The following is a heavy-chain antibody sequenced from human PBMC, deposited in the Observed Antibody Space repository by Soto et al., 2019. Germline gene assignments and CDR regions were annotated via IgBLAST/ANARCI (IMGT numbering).Heavy chain of an antibody. CDR1: GFTFSSYA. CDR2: ISYDGSNK. J-gene: IGHJ4*02. Sequence: PGGSLRLPCAASGFTFSSYAMHWVRQAPGKGLEWVAVISYDGSNKYYADSVKGRFTISRDNSKNTLYLQMNSLRAEDTAVYYCARDQQRRFDYWGQGTLVTVSS. V-gene: IGHV3-30-3*01. CDR3: ARDQQRRFDY.